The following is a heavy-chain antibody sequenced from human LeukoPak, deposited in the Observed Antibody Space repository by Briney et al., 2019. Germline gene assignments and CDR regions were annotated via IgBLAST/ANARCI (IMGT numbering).Heavy chain of an antibody. CDR3: ARDLSERYSTDY. J-gene: IGHJ4*02. D-gene: IGHD1-26*01. CDR1: GFTFSNYA. CDR2: LSYDGIIK. V-gene: IGHV3-30-3*01. Sequence: GGSLRLSCAVSGFTFSNYAIHWVRQAPGKGLEWVAFLSYDGIIKYYADSVKGRFTISRDNSQNTLDLQMNSLRAEDTAVYYCARDLSERYSTDYWGQGTLVTVSS.